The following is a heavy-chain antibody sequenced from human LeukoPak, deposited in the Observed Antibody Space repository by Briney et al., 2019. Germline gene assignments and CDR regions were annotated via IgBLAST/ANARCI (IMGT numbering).Heavy chain of an antibody. Sequence: RPGGSLRLSCAASGFTFSSYGMHWVRRAPGKGLEWVAVISYDGSNKYYADSVKRRFTISRDNSKNTLYLQMNSLRAEDTAVYYCARGNYGDYDAFDIWGQGTMVTVSS. CDR1: GFTFSSYG. CDR3: ARGNYGDYDAFDI. V-gene: IGHV3-30*03. CDR2: ISYDGSNK. D-gene: IGHD4-17*01. J-gene: IGHJ3*02.